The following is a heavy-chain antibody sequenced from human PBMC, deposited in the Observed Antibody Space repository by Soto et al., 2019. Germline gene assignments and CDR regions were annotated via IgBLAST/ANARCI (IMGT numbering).Heavy chain of an antibody. J-gene: IGHJ6*01. CDR3: TTEGYCSSTSSLDNYYYGMDV. CDR1: GFTFSNAW. V-gene: IGHV3-15*01. Sequence: GGSLRLSCAASGFTFSNAWMSWVRQAPGKGLEWVGRIKSKTDGGTTDYAAPVKGRFTISRDDSKNTLYLQMNSLKTEDTAVYYCTTEGYCSSTSSLDNYYYGMDVWGQGTTVTVSS. CDR2: IKSKTDGGTT. D-gene: IGHD2-2*01.